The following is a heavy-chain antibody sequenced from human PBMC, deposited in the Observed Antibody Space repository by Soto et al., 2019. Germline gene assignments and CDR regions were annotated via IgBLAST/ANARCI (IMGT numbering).Heavy chain of an antibody. V-gene: IGHV3-48*02. CDR3: TREPDLGEYYHPNFDY. Sequence: QTGGSLRLSCAASGFNFSLYTMNWVRQAPGRGLEWVSYISGPGSTIYYADSVKGRFAISRDNARSSVYLQMDSLRDEDTAVYYGTREPDLGEYYHPNFDYWGQGALVTVSS. CDR1: GFNFSLYT. D-gene: IGHD2-21*01. J-gene: IGHJ4*02. CDR2: ISGPGSTI.